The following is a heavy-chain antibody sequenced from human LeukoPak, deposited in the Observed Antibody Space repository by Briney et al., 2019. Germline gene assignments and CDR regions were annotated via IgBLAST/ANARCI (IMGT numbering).Heavy chain of an antibody. J-gene: IGHJ6*02. CDR2: IDPSDSYT. CDR1: GYSFTSYW. CDR3: ARSQSIAVVRFDP. V-gene: IGHV5-10-1*01. Sequence: GESLKISCKGSGYSFTSYWISWVRQMPGKGLEWMGRIDPSDSYTNYSPSFQGHVTISADKSISTAYLQWSSLKAPDTAMYYCARSQSIAVVRFDPWGQGTTVTVSS. D-gene: IGHD6-19*01.